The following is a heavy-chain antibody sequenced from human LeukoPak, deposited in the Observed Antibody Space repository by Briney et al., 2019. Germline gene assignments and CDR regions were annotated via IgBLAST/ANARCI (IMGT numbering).Heavy chain of an antibody. CDR1: GFTFSDYE. CDR3: ASDSGCSSTSCYALTHYMDV. D-gene: IGHD2-2*01. CDR2: ISTNGDVI. V-gene: IGHV3-48*03. J-gene: IGHJ6*03. Sequence: GGSLRLSCAASGFTFSDYEMNWVRQAPGKGLEWVSHISTNGDVIYYADSVKGRFTISRDNAKNSLYLQMNSLRAEDTAVYYCASDSGCSSTSCYALTHYMDVWGKGATVTVSS.